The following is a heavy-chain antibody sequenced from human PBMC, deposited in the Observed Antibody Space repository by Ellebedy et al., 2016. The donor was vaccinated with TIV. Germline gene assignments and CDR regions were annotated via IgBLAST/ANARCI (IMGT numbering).Heavy chain of an antibody. CDR2: IYYSGST. CDR3: ARGLNCGGDCYSLN. Sequence: MPSETLSLTCAVSGDSITTSNWWNWVRQHTGKGLEWIGYIYYSGSTYYNPSLKSRVTISVDKSKNQFSLKLSSVTAADTAVYYCARGLNCGGDCYSLNWGKGTLVTVSS. V-gene: IGHV4-4*02. D-gene: IGHD2-21*02. CDR1: GDSITTSNW. J-gene: IGHJ4*02.